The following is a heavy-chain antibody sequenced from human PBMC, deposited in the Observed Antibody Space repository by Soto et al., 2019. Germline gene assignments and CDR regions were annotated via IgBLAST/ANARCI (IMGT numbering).Heavy chain of an antibody. CDR3: ARDRSYCSSTSCYLNGWFDP. Sequence: SETLSLTSTVSCGSISRYYWSWIRQPPGKGLEWIGYNYYSGSTNYNPSLKRRVTISVDTSKNQFSLQLSSVTAADKGVYYCARDRSYCSSTSCYLNGWFDPWGQGTLVTVS. D-gene: IGHD2-2*01. CDR2: NYYSGST. J-gene: IGHJ5*02. CDR1: CGSISRYY. V-gene: IGHV4-59*01.